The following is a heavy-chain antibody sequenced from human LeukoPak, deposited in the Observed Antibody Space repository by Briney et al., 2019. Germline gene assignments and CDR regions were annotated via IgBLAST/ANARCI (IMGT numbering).Heavy chain of an antibody. CDR1: GGSLSSGGYY. CDR3: ALLEADWYFDP. Sequence: SQTLSLTCTVSGGSLSSGGYYWSWIRQPPGKGLEWIGYIYHSGSTYYNPSLKSRVTISVDRSKNQFSLKLSSVTAADTAVYYCALLEADWYFDPWGRGTLVTVSS. V-gene: IGHV4-30-2*01. D-gene: IGHD1-1*01. J-gene: IGHJ2*01. CDR2: IYHSGST.